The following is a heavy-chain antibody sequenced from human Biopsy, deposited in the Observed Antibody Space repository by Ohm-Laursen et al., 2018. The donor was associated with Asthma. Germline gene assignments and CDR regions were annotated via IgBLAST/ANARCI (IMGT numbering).Heavy chain of an antibody. Sequence: SLRLSCAASGFTFSNYGMHWVRPPPGKGLDWVAVISFDGSNKNCTDSVKGRITISRDNYRNTLHLQMNSLRAEDTVVYYCAKDVFPGWELRRGPDSWGQGTLVTVSS. J-gene: IGHJ4*02. CDR3: AKDVFPGWELRRGPDS. CDR2: ISFDGSNK. D-gene: IGHD1-26*01. V-gene: IGHV3-30*18. CDR1: GFTFSNYG.